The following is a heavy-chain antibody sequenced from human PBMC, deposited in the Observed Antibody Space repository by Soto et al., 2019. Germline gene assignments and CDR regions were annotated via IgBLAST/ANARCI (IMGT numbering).Heavy chain of an antibody. CDR3: ARPKRSGYDRGDSYYLTMDV. V-gene: IGHV1-69*06. J-gene: IGHJ6*02. CDR2: IPAMFGAV. CDR1: GGTSSNFV. Sequence: QLQLVQSGAEVKKSGSSVKVSCKASGGTSSNFVITWVRQVPGQGLEWLGGIPAMFGAVKYAQKFQDRLTITAARTPSTVAVELGGVRSDDTAVSYSARPKRSGYDRGDSYYLTMDVWGHGTTVTVS. D-gene: IGHD2-21*02.